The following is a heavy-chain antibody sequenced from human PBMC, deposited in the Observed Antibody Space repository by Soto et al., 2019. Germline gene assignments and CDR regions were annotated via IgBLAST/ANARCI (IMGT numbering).Heavy chain of an antibody. CDR2: ISYDGSNK. CDR3: YAGGAFDY. CDR1: GFTFSSYA. D-gene: IGHD3-16*01. V-gene: IGHV3-30-3*01. J-gene: IGHJ4*02. Sequence: QVQLVESGGGVVQPGRSLRLSCAASGFTFSSYAMHWDRQAPGKGLEWVAVISYDGSNKYYADSVKGRFTTSRDNSKTALYLQMNSLRAEATPVYYCYAGGAFDYWGQGTLVTVSS.